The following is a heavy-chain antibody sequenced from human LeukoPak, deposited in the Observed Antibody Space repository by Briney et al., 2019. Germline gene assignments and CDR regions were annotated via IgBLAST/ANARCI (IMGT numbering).Heavy chain of an antibody. V-gene: IGHV1-8*01. CDR2: MNPNSGNT. Sequence: ASVKVSCKASGYSFSTCDINWERQAPGQGLAWIGWMNPNSGNTGVAHKFQGRVTMTRDTSINTAYMELSRLRSEETAVYYCTRVLGSISHWGKGTLVTVSS. CDR1: GYSFSTCD. CDR3: TRVLGSISH. D-gene: IGHD1-1*01. J-gene: IGHJ4*02.